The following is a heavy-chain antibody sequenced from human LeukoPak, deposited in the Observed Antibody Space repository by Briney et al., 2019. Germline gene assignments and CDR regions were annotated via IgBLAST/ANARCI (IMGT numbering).Heavy chain of an antibody. CDR2: IKEDGSEK. CDR3: ARDRTGNDY. CDR1: GFTFTGYS. V-gene: IGHV3-7*01. D-gene: IGHD1-1*01. J-gene: IGHJ4*02. Sequence: GGSLRLSCAASGFTFTGYSMSWIRQAPGKGLEWVANIKEDGSEKYYVDSVRGRFTISRDNAKNSLSLQMNSLRAEDTAVYYCARDRTGNDYWGQGALVTVSS.